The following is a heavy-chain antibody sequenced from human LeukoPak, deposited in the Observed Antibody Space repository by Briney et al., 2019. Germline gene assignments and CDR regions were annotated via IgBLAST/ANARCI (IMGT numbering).Heavy chain of an antibody. CDR3: AGSSSWYYFDY. J-gene: IGHJ4*02. CDR2: ISGSAGTR. D-gene: IGHD6-13*01. Sequence: GGSLRLSCAASGFTFSDYYMDWIRQAPGKGLEWVSYISGSAGTRFYADSVKGRFTISRDNSKNTLYLQMNSLRAEDTAVYYCAGSSSWYYFDYWGQGTLVTVSS. V-gene: IGHV3-11*01. CDR1: GFTFSDYY.